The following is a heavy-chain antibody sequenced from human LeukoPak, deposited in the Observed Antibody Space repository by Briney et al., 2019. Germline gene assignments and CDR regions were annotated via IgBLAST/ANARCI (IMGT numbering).Heavy chain of an antibody. Sequence: SETLSLTCTVSGGSISSYYWSWIRQPAGKGLEWIGRIYTSGSTNYNPSLKSRVTISVDTSKNQFSLKLSSVTAADTAVYYCARMYSSGPNTEGLNAFDIWGQGTMVTVSS. D-gene: IGHD6-19*01. V-gene: IGHV4-4*07. CDR3: ARMYSSGPNTEGLNAFDI. J-gene: IGHJ3*02. CDR1: GGSISSYY. CDR2: IYTSGST.